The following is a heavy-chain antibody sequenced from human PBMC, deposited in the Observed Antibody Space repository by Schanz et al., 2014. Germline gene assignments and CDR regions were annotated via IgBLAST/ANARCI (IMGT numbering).Heavy chain of an antibody. Sequence: EVQLVESGGGVVRPGGSLRLSCAASGFGFDDYAMSWVRQAPGKGLEWVSDISDSGDSTHYADSVKGRFTISRDNAKNSLFLQMNSPSAEDTAVYFCAKVAPAATFLDSWGLGTLVTVSS. CDR1: GFGFDDYA. V-gene: IGHV3-20*04. J-gene: IGHJ4*02. CDR3: AKVAPAATFLDS. D-gene: IGHD2-2*01. CDR2: ISDSGDST.